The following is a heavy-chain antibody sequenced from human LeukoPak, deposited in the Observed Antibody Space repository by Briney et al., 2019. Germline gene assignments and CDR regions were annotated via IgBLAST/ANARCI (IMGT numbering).Heavy chain of an antibody. CDR3: ASIIAAAGTVY. CDR2: ISSSSNYI. D-gene: IGHD6-13*01. J-gene: IGHJ4*02. CDR1: GFTFSSYS. V-gene: IGHV3-21*01. Sequence: GSLRLSCAASGFTFSSYSMNWVRQAPGKGLEWVSSISSSSNYIYYADSVKGRFTISRDNAKNSLYLRMNSLRAEDTAVYYCASIIAAAGTVYWGQGTLVTVSS.